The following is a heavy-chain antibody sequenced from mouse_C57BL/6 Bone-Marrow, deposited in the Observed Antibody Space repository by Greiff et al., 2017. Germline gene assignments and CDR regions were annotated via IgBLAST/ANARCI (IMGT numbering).Heavy chain of an antibody. D-gene: IGHD1-1*01. CDR2: ISAGGSYT. J-gene: IGHJ4*01. CDR1: GFTFSSYA. Sequence: EVKLVESGGGLVKPGGSLKLSCAASGFTFSSYAMSWVRQTPETRLEWVATISAGGSYTYYPDNVKGRFTISRDNAKNNLYLQMSQLKSEDTAMYYCARAPYYYGSRAMDYWGQGTSVTVSS. CDR3: ARAPYYYGSRAMDY. V-gene: IGHV5-4*03.